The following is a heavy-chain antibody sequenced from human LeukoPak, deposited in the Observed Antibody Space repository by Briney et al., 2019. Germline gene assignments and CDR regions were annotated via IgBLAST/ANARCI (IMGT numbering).Heavy chain of an antibody. D-gene: IGHD4-17*01. J-gene: IGHJ6*04. Sequence: QPGRSLRLSCAASGFTFSSYGMHWVRQAPGKGLEWVAVISYDGSNKYYADSVKGRFTISRDNSKNTLYLQMNSLRAEDTAVYYCAKGAVTQYYYYYYGMDVWGKGTTVTVSS. V-gene: IGHV3-30*18. CDR2: ISYDGSNK. CDR1: GFTFSSYG. CDR3: AKGAVTQYYYYYYGMDV.